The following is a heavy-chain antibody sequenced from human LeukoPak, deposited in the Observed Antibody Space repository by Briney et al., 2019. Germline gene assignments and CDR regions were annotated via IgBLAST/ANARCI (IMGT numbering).Heavy chain of an antibody. J-gene: IGHJ6*02. D-gene: IGHD3-3*01. V-gene: IGHV4-34*01. CDR1: GGSFSGYY. CDR3: ARSPPLEWLLFDYYYYGMDV. CDR2: INHSGST. Sequence: SETLSLTCDVYGGSFSGYYWSWIRQPPGKGLEWIGEINHSGSTNYNQSLKSRVTISVDTSKNQFSLKLSSVTAADTAVYYCARSPPLEWLLFDYYYYGMDVWGQGTPVTVSS.